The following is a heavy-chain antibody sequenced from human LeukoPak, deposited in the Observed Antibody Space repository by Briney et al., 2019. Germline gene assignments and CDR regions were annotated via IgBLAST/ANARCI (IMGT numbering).Heavy chain of an antibody. J-gene: IGHJ4*02. D-gene: IGHD4-23*01. Sequence: SSETLSLTCTVSGVSLTNYFWSWIRQPPGTGLEWIGYIHSSGSPHYNPSFESRVTTLVDTSKNQFSLNLNSVTAADTAVYYCTRHPGGNDAHRFDYWGQGLLVTVSS. V-gene: IGHV4-59*08. CDR1: GVSLTNYF. CDR3: TRHPGGNDAHRFDY. CDR2: IHSSGSP.